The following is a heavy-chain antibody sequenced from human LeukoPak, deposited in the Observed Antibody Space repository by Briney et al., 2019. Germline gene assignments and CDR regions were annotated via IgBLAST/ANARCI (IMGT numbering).Heavy chain of an antibody. CDR1: GGSFSGYY. Sequence: SETLSLTCAVYGGSFSGYYWSWIRQPPGKGLEWIGEINHSGSTNYNPSLKSRVTISVDTSKNQFSLKLSSVTAADTAVYCCARRGGSGSYYFDYWGQGTLVTVSS. J-gene: IGHJ4*02. CDR2: INHSGST. V-gene: IGHV4-34*01. CDR3: ARRGGSGSYYFDY. D-gene: IGHD3-10*01.